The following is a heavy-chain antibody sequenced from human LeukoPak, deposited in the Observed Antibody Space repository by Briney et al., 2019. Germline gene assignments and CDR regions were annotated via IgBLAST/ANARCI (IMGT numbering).Heavy chain of an antibody. Sequence: SQTLSLTCAISGDSVSSNSVAWNWFRQSPSRGLEWLGRTYYTSKWNNDYAESVQSRIAFNPDTSKNQFSLYLNSVTLEDTAVYYCARQASRRFDPWGQGTLVTVSS. J-gene: IGHJ5*02. V-gene: IGHV6-1*01. CDR1: GDSVSSNSVA. CDR3: ARQASRRFDP. CDR2: TYYTSKWNN.